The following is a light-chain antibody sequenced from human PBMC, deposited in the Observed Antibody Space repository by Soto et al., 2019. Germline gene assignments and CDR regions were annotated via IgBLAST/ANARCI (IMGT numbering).Light chain of an antibody. V-gene: IGLV2-14*01. J-gene: IGLJ3*02. Sequence: QSALTQPASVSGSPGQSITISCTGTSSDVSGYKYVSWYQQHPGKAPKLMIYEVSNRPSGVSNRFSGSKSGNTASLTISGLQAEDEADYYCSSYTTSSTHWVFGGGTKVTVL. CDR1: SSDVSGYKY. CDR3: SSYTTSSTHWV. CDR2: EVS.